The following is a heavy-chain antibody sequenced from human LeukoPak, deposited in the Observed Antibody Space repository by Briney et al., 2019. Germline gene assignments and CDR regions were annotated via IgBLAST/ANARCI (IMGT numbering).Heavy chain of an antibody. V-gene: IGHV3-9*01. CDR3: AKDTLLWFGTLERDIYYGMDV. J-gene: IGHJ6*02. D-gene: IGHD3-10*01. Sequence: GGSLRLSCAASGFTFDDYAMHWVRQAPGKGLEWVSGISWNSGSIGYADSVKGRFTISRDNAKNSLYLQMNSLRAEDTALYYCAKDTLLWFGTLERDIYYGMDVWGQGTTVTVSS. CDR1: GFTFDDYA. CDR2: ISWNSGSI.